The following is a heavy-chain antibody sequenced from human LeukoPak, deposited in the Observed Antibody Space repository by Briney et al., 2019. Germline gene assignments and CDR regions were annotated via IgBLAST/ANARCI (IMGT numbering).Heavy chain of an antibody. CDR1: GYTFTGYY. CDR2: INPNSGGT. Sequence: ASVKVSCKASGYTFTGYYMHWVRQAPGQGLEWMGWINPNSGGTNYAQKFQGRVTMTRDTSISTAYMELSRLRSDDTAVYYCARARNIVVVVAATYYYYGMDVWGQGTTVTVSS. D-gene: IGHD2-15*01. V-gene: IGHV1-2*02. CDR3: ARARNIVVVVAATYYYYGMDV. J-gene: IGHJ6*02.